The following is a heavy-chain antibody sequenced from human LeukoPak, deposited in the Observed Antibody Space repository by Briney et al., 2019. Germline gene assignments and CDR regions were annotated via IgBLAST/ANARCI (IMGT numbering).Heavy chain of an antibody. V-gene: IGHV3-30-3*01. D-gene: IGHD6-25*01. CDR1: GFMFSNYW. Sequence: GGSLRLSCAASGFMFSNYWMHWVRQAPDKGLDWVAEISSDGNKEFYADSVKGRFIISRDNSKNTVFLQMNSLRGEDTAVYYCVRDFSGKWSLEYWGQGTLVTVSS. CDR2: ISSDGNKE. CDR3: VRDFSGKWSLEY. J-gene: IGHJ4*02.